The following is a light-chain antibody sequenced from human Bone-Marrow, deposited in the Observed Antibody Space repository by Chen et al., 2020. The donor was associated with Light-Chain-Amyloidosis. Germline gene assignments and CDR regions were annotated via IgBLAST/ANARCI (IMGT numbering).Light chain of an antibody. CDR3: QSYDSSLSGYWV. CDR2: GNS. V-gene: IGLV1-40*01. J-gene: IGLJ3*02. Sequence: QSVLTQPPSVSGAPGPRVTISCPGSSSNIGAGYDVHWYQQLPGTAPKLLIYGNSNRPSGVPDRFSGSKSGTSASLAITGLQAEDEADYYCQSYDSSLSGYWVFGGGTKLTVL. CDR1: SSNIGAGYD.